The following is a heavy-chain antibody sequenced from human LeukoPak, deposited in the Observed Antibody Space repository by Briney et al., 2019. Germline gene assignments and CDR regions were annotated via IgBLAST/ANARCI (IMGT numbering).Heavy chain of an antibody. J-gene: IGHJ4*02. CDR2: ISYDGSNK. V-gene: IGHV3-30-3*01. CDR1: GFTFSSYA. Sequence: GGSLRLSCAASGFTFSSYAMHWVRQAPGKGLEWVAVISYDGSNKYYADSVKGRFTISRDNSKNTLYLQMNSLRAEDTAVYYCARGQLERLSLPMVDYWGQGTLVTVSS. D-gene: IGHD1-1*01. CDR3: ARGQLERLSLPMVDY.